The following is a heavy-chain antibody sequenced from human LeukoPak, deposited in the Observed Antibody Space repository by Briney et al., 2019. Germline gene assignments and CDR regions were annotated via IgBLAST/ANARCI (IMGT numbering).Heavy chain of an antibody. CDR3: TRGGTTFDY. J-gene: IGHJ4*02. CDR1: GFTFSDYW. Sequence: GGSLRLSCAASGFTFSDYWMHWVRQAPGRGLVWVSRINTDGSGKSYADSVKGRFTISRDNDKNTLYLQMNSLRAEDTAVYFCTRGGTTFDYWGQGTLVTVSS. V-gene: IGHV3-74*01. CDR2: INTDGSGK. D-gene: IGHD1-1*01.